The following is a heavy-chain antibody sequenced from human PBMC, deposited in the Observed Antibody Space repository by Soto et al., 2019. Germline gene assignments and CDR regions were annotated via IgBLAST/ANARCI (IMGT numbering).Heavy chain of an antibody. CDR1: GFSLTTDGVG. V-gene: IGHV2-5*02. CDR2: IYWDDDE. J-gene: IGHJ4*02. Sequence: QITLKASGPTLVKPTQTLTLTCNFSGFSLTTDGVGVGWVRQPPGGDLEWLSLIYWDDDERYSPSLKSRLTITKDPSKNQVDLIMTNMDPVDTATYYCAHSRNLITEDAQVGDFDYWGQGILVTVSS. CDR3: AHSRNLITEDAQVGDFDY. D-gene: IGHD3-10*01.